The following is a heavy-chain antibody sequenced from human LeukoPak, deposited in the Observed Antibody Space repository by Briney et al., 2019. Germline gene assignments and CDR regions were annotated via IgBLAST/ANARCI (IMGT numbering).Heavy chain of an antibody. CDR2: IKSKTDGGTT. CDR3: TTAPGIAADGMATFDY. Sequence: GGSLRLSCAASGLTSGSYWMTWVRHTPRQGLEWVGRIKSKTDGGTTDYAAPVKGRFTISRDDSKNTLYLQMNSLKTEDTAVYYCTTAPGIAADGMATFDYWGQGTQVTVSS. J-gene: IGHJ4*02. V-gene: IGHV3-15*01. CDR1: GLTSGSYW. D-gene: IGHD6-13*01.